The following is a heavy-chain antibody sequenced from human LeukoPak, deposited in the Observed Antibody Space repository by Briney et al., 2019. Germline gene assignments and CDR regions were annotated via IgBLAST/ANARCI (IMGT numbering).Heavy chain of an antibody. CDR3: ARARYSSGWYLDY. CDR2: ISSSSSTM. CDR1: GFTFINYN. Sequence: GGSLRLSCAASGFTFINYNINWVRQAPGKGLEWVSYISSSSSTMYYADSVKGRFTISRDNAKNSLYLQMNSLRAEDTAVYYCARARYSSGWYLDYWGKGTLVTVSS. D-gene: IGHD6-19*01. J-gene: IGHJ4*02. V-gene: IGHV3-48*01.